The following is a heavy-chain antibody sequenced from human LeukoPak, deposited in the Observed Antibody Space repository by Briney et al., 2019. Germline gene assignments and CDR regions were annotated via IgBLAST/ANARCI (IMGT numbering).Heavy chain of an antibody. CDR3: ARAPSEIGGYYPEYFRH. Sequence: GGSLRLSCAPSGFTLSSYWMHWVRQAPGKGRVWVSRIKSDGWTRYADSVTGRFTISRDNAKNTVSLQMNSLRAEDTGVYYCARAPSEIGGYYPEYFRHWGQGTLVTVSP. D-gene: IGHD2-21*02. CDR1: GFTLSSYW. CDR2: IKSDGWT. V-gene: IGHV3-74*01. J-gene: IGHJ1*01.